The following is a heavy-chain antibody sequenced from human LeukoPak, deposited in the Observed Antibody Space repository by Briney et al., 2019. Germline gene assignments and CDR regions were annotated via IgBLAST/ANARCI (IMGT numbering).Heavy chain of an antibody. CDR1: GYTLTELS. CDR2: FDPEDGET. D-gene: IGHD6-13*01. V-gene: IGHV1-24*01. CDR3: ATEGAAAGGFDY. J-gene: IGHJ4*02. Sequence: ASVKVSCKVSGYTLTELSMHWVRQAPGKGLEWMGGFDPEDGETICAQKFQGRVTMTEDTSTDTAYMELSSLRSEDTAVYYCATEGAAAGGFDYWGQGTLVTVSS.